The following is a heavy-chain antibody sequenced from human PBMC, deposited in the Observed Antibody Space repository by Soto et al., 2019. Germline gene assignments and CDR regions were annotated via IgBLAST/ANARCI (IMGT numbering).Heavy chain of an antibody. CDR3: ARGGYCSSTSCYHYYYYYMDV. V-gene: IGHV3-33*01. J-gene: IGHJ6*03. Sequence: QVQLVESGGGVVQPGRSLRLSCAASGFTFSSYGMHWVRQAPGKGLEWVAVIWYDGSNKYYADSVKGRFTISRDNSKNTRYLQMNSLRAEDTAVYYCARGGYCSSTSCYHYYYYYMDVWGKGTTVTVSS. CDR2: IWYDGSNK. D-gene: IGHD2-2*01. CDR1: GFTFSSYG.